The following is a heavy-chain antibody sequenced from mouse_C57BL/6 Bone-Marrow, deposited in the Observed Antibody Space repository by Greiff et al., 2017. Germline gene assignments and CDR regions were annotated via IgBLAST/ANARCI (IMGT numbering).Heavy chain of an antibody. CDR2: IYPRDGST. Sequence: VPLHPSDAELVQPGASVKLSCTVSGYTFTDHTIHWMKQRPEQGLEWIGYIYPRDGSTKYNEKFKGKATLTADKSSSTAYMLLNSLTSEDSAVYFCARQGWFAYWGQGTLVTGSA. J-gene: IGHJ3*01. CDR1: GYTFTDHT. CDR3: ARQGWFAY. V-gene: IGHV1-78*01.